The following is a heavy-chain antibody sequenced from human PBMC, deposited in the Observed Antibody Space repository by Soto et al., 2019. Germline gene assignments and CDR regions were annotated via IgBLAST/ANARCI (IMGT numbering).Heavy chain of an antibody. D-gene: IGHD6-19*01. J-gene: IGHJ5*01. CDR2: LYYTGSA. Sequence: SETLSLTCTVSGGSVNSGTYYWHWIRQPPGKGLELIGYLYYTGSANYNPSLNSRATISLDTSKNQFSLNLNSVTAADTAMYYCARGGIAVAGARDNWFDSWGQGILVTVSS. CDR1: GGSVNSGTYY. CDR3: ARGGIAVAGARDNWFDS. V-gene: IGHV4-61*01.